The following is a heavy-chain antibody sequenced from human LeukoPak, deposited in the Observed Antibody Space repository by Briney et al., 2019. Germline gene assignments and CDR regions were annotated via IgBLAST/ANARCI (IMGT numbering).Heavy chain of an antibody. V-gene: IGHV3-23*01. J-gene: IGHJ5*02. CDR2: ISGSGDST. D-gene: IGHD1-1*01. CDR3: AKDRSGTTGRDWLDP. Sequence: PGGSLRLSCAGSGFTFSSYGMSGVRQAPAKGLEWVSAISGSGDSTYYADSVKGRFTISRDNSKNTLYLHLTSLRAEDTAVYYCAKDRSGTTGRDWLDPWGQGTLVTVSS. CDR1: GFTFSSYG.